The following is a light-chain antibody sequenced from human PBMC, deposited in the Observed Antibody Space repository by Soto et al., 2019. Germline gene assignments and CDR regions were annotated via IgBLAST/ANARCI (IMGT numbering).Light chain of an antibody. CDR3: LLTDSGGRV. CDR1: DGPVTSNHY. V-gene: IGLV7-46*01. Sequence: QAVVTQEPSLTVSPGGTVTLTCGSSDGPVTSNHYPYWYQQRPGQVPRTLIYDTINRQSWAPARFSGSLVGVKAALTLSGAQPEDEADYYCLLTDSGGRVFGGGTKVTVL. J-gene: IGLJ2*01. CDR2: DTI.